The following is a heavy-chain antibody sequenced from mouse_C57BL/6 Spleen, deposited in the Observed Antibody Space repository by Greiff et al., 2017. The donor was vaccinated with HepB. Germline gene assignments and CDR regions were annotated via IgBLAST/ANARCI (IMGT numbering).Heavy chain of an antibody. CDR3: ARTGDRVTTTRYWYFDV. CDR2: IDPNSGGT. J-gene: IGHJ1*03. V-gene: IGHV1-72*01. D-gene: IGHD2-3*01. Sequence: QVQLQQSGAELVKPGASVKLSCKASGYTFTSYWMHWVKQRPGRGLEWIGRIDPNSGGTKYNEKFKSKATLTVDKPSSTAYMQLSSLTSEDSAVNYCARTGDRVTTTRYWYFDVWGTGTTVTVSS. CDR1: GYTFTSYW.